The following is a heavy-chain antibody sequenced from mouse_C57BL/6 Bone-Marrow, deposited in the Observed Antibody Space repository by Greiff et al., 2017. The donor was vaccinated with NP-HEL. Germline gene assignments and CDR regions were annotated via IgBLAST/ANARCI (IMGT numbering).Heavy chain of an antibody. CDR2: INPSNGGT. CDR3: EREVRWCRRGYSWFAD. Sequence: QVQLQQPGTELVKPGTSVKLSCKSSGYTFTSYWMHWVKQRPGQGLEWIGNINPSNGGTNYNEKFKSKATLTVDKSSSTAYMQLSSLTSDDSAVYYWEREVRWCRRGYSWFADWGKGTTVTVSA. CDR1: GYTFTSYW. D-gene: IGHD2-3*01. J-gene: IGHJ1*03. V-gene: IGHV1-53*01.